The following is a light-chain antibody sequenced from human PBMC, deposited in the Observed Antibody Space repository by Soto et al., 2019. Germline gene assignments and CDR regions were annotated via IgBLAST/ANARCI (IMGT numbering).Light chain of an antibody. J-gene: IGLJ3*02. V-gene: IGLV6-57*03. Sequence: NFLLTQPHSVSESPGKTVTISCTRSSGSIASNYVQWYQQRPGSAPTTVICEDNQRPSGVPDRFSGSIDSSSNSASLTISGLKTEDEADYYCQSYDSSNRWVFGGGTKVTVL. CDR3: QSYDSSNRWV. CDR2: EDN. CDR1: SGSIASNY.